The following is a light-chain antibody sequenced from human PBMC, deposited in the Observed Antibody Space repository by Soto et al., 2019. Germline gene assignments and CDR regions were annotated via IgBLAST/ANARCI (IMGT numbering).Light chain of an antibody. Sequence: EIVMTQSPATLSVSPGERATLSCRASQSVSSNLAWYQQKPGQAPRLLIYGASTRATGIPARFSGSGSGTEFTLIISSLQSEDFAVYYCQQYNNWPAMAFGQGTKVEIK. CDR1: QSVSSN. J-gene: IGKJ1*01. V-gene: IGKV3-15*01. CDR2: GAS. CDR3: QQYNNWPAMA.